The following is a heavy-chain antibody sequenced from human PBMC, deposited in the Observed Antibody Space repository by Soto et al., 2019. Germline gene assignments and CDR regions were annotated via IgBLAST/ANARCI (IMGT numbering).Heavy chain of an antibody. CDR3: ARVPRFFTYRLMDY. CDR2: INAGNGNT. J-gene: IGHJ4*01. Sequence: GASVKVSCKASGYTFTSYAMHWVRQAPGQRLEWMGWINAGNGNTKYSQKFQGRVTITRDTSASTAYMELSSLRSEDTAVYYWARVPRFFTYRLMDYWGKGTLVTVSS. CDR1: GYTFTSYA. D-gene: IGHD2-8*01. V-gene: IGHV1-3*01.